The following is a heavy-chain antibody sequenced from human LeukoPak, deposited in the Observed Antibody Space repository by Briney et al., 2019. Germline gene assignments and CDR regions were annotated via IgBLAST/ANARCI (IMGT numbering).Heavy chain of an antibody. V-gene: IGHV3-23*01. D-gene: IGHD5-18*01. J-gene: IGHJ4*02. CDR1: GFTFSSYA. CDR3: ARARGIQLSFDY. CDR2: IRASGSST. Sequence: GGSLRLSCAASGFTFSSYAMSWVRQAPGKGLEWVSGIRASGSSTYFADSVKGQFTISRDNSKNTLHLQMNSLRAEDTAVYYCARARGIQLSFDYWGQGTLVTVSS.